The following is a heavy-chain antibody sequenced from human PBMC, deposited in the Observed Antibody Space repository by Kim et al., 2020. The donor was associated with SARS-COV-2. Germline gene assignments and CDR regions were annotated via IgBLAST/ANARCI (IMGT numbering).Heavy chain of an antibody. CDR3: ARGKRITMVRGVVMNRGYYFDY. J-gene: IGHJ4*02. CDR1: GGSFSGYY. Sequence: SETLSLTCAVYGGSFSGYYWSWIRQPPGKGLEWIGEINHSGSTNYNPSLKSRVTISVDTSKNQFSLKLSSVTAADTAVYYCARGKRITMVRGVVMNRGYYFDYWGQGTLVTVSS. D-gene: IGHD3-10*01. CDR2: INHSGST. V-gene: IGHV4-34*01.